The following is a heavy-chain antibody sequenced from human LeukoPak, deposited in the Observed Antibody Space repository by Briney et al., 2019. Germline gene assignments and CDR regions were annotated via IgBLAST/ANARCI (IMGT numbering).Heavy chain of an antibody. Sequence: SETLSLTCAVYGGSFSGYYWSWIRQPPGKGLEWIGEINHSGSTNYNPSLKSRVTISVDTSKNQFSLKLSSVTAADTAVYYCARGLGRMGATIRGGSHYYGMDVWGQGTTVAVSS. CDR1: GGSFSGYY. D-gene: IGHD1-26*01. CDR2: INHSGST. CDR3: ARGLGRMGATIRGGSHYYGMDV. J-gene: IGHJ6*02. V-gene: IGHV4-34*01.